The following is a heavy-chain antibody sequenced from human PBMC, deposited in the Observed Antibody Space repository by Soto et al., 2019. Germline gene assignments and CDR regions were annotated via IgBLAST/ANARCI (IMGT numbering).Heavy chain of an antibody. CDR2: INPNSGGT. D-gene: IGHD3-10*01. V-gene: IGHV1-2*02. J-gene: IGHJ4*02. Sequence: GASVKVSCKASGYTFTGYYMHWVRQAPGQGLEWMGWINPNSGGTNYAQKFQGRVTMTRDTSISTAYMELSRLRSDDTAVYYCARDPEGSGSYHFDYWGQGTLVNAPQ. CDR3: ARDPEGSGSYHFDY. CDR1: GYTFTGYY.